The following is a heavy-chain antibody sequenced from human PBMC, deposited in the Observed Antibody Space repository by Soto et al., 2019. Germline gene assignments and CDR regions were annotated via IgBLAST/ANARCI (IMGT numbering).Heavy chain of an antibody. D-gene: IGHD5-12*01. J-gene: IGHJ5*02. CDR3: AKGDNLGPKTGYAFDP. Sequence: SQTPSLTCAISGDSVSSNTASWNWIRQSPSRGLEWLGRTYFRSKWYNDDAVSVKSRIIINPDTSNNQFSLQLNSVTPEDTAVYFCAKGDNLGPKTGYAFDPWGQGIMVTVSS. CDR1: GDSVSSNTAS. V-gene: IGHV6-1*01. CDR2: TYFRSKWYN.